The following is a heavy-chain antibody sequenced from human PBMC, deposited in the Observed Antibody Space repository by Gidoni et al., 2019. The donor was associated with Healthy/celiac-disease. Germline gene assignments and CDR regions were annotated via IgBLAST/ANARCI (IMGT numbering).Heavy chain of an antibody. V-gene: IGHV3-30*04. J-gene: IGHJ3*02. CDR3: AARREGYSYGAFDI. Sequence: QVQLVESGGGVVQPGRSLRLSCAASGFTFSSYAMHWCRQAPGKGLEWVAVISYDGSNKYYADSVKGRFTISRDNSKNTLYLQMNSLRAEDTAVYYCAARREGYSYGAFDIWGQGTMVTVSS. D-gene: IGHD5-18*01. CDR2: ISYDGSNK. CDR1: GFTFSSYA.